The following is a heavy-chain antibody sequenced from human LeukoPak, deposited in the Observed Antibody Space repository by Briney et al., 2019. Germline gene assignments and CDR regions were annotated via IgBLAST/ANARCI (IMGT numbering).Heavy chain of an antibody. CDR3: ARADERGYSYGYYYYYMDV. J-gene: IGHJ6*03. D-gene: IGHD5-18*01. V-gene: IGHV1-8*01. CDR2: MNPNSGNT. Sequence: ASVKVSCKASGYTFTSYDINWVRQATGQGLEGMGWMNPNSGNTGYAQKFQGRVTMTRNTSIRTAYMELSSLRSEDTAVYYCARADERGYSYGYYYYYMDVWGKGTTVTVSS. CDR1: GYTFTSYD.